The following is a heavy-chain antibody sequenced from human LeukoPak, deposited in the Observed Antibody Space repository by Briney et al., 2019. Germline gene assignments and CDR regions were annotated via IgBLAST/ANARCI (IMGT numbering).Heavy chain of an antibody. D-gene: IGHD6-19*01. J-gene: IGHJ4*02. CDR1: GFTFSSYS. CDR3: ARDWQWHSDS. V-gene: IGHV3-48*02. CDR2: INSISSAI. Sequence: GGSLRLSCAASGFTFSSYSMNWVRQAPGKGLEWISYINSISSAIDYADSVKGRFTISRDNAKNSLYLQMNSLRDEDTAVYYCARDWQWHSDSGGQGTLVTVSS.